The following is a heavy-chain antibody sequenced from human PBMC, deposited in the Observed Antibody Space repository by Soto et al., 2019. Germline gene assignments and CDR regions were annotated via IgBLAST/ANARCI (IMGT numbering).Heavy chain of an antibody. J-gene: IGHJ4*02. Sequence: QVQLVQSGAEVKKPGSSVKVSCKASGGTFSSYTISWVRQAPGQGLEWMGRIIPILGIANYAQKFQGRVTITANQPTSTAYMELSSLRSEDTAVYYCARDVGKRKAGHCSGGSCYGGSHFDYWGQGTLVTVSS. CDR2: IIPILGIA. CDR1: GGTFSSYT. V-gene: IGHV1-69*08. CDR3: ARDVGKRKAGHCSGGSCYGGSHFDY. D-gene: IGHD2-15*01.